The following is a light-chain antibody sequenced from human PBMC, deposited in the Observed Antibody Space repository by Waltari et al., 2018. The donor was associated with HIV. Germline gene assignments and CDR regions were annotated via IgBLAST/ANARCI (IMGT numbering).Light chain of an antibody. Sequence: GTSSDVGGYNYVSWYQQHPGKAPKLMIYEVSKRPSGVPDRFSGSKSGNTASLTVSGLQAEDEADYYCSSYAGSNDVVFGGGTKLTVL. CDR1: SSDVGGYNY. CDR3: SSYAGSNDVV. J-gene: IGLJ2*01. CDR2: EVS. V-gene: IGLV2-8*01.